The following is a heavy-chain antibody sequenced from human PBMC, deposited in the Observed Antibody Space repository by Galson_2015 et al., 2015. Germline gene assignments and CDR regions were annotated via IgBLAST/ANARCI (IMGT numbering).Heavy chain of an antibody. CDR3: ARAPRSSNYENDVFGI. D-gene: IGHD4-11*01. CDR1: GGTFSIYT. V-gene: IGHV1-69*02. J-gene: IGHJ3*02. Sequence: SVKVSCKASGGTFSIYTYSWVRHAPGQGLEWMGRLISKLGIADYAQNFQGRVTITADKSTSTIYMEFSSLRFEDTAVYYCARAPRSSNYENDVFGIWGQGTTITVSS. CDR2: LISKLGIA.